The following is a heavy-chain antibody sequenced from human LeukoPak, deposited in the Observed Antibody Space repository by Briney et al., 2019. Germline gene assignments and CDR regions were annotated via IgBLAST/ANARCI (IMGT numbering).Heavy chain of an antibody. V-gene: IGHV1-69*13. J-gene: IGHJ6*02. CDR1: GGTFSSYA. D-gene: IGHD6-6*01. CDR3: AREEEYSSSYYYYGMDV. Sequence: ASVKVSCKASGGTFSSYAISWVRQAPGQGLEWMGGIIPIFGTANYAQKLQGRVTITADESTSTAYMELSSRRSEDTAVYYCAREEEYSSSYYYYGMDVWGQGTTVTVSS. CDR2: IIPIFGTA.